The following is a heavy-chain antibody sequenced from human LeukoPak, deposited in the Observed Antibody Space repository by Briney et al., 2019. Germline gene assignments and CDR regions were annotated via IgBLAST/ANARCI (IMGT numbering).Heavy chain of an antibody. D-gene: IGHD2-2*01. CDR3: ARDALFVVVPAAMLENWFDP. CDR2: ISDYIGNT. V-gene: IGHV1-18*01. CDR1: GYTFTSYG. J-gene: IGHJ5*02. Sequence: GASVKVSCEASGYTFTSYGISWVRQAPGQGLEWMGWISDYIGNTNYAQKLQGRVTMTTDTSTSTAYMELRSLRSDDTAVYYCARDALFVVVPAAMLENWFDPWGQGTLVTVSS.